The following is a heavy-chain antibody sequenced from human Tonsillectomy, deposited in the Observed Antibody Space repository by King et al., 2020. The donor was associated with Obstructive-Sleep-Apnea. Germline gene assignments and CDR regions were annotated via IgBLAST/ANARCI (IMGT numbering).Heavy chain of an antibody. CDR2: INPSGGSS. Sequence: QLVQSGAEVKKPGASVKVSCKASGYTFTSYYMHGVRQAPGQGLEWMGIINPSGGSSSYAQKVQGRVTMTRDTSTSTVYMELSSLRSEDTAVYYCARDPIPSTMVRETDAFDIWGQGTMVTVSS. V-gene: IGHV1-46*01. CDR3: ARDPIPSTMVRETDAFDI. CDR1: GYTFTSYY. D-gene: IGHD3-10*01. J-gene: IGHJ3*02.